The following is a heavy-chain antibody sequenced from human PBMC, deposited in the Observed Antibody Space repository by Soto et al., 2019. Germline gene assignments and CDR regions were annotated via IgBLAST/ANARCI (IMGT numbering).Heavy chain of an antibody. D-gene: IGHD1-1*01. J-gene: IGHJ5*02. CDR3: ASHDPGARFDP. CDR2: INPNNGAT. CDR1: RYIFTDYF. Sequence: QVQLVQSGAEVKKPGASVKASCKAPRYIFTDYFMHWVRQAPGQGLEWMGWINPNNGATHDGLSFQVRVTMTRDTSISTAYMELSSLRSDDTAVYYCASHDPGARFDPWGQGTLVIVSS. V-gene: IGHV1-2*02.